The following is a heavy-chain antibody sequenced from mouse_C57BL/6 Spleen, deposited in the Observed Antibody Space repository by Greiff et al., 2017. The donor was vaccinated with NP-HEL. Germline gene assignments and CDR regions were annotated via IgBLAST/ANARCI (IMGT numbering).Heavy chain of an antibody. V-gene: IGHV14-4*01. CDR3: TGGGYDAGNAMDY. Sequence: EVQLQQSGAELVRPGASVKLSCTASGFNIKDDYMHWVKQRPEQGLEWIGWIDPENGDTEYASKFQGKATITADTSSNTAYLQLSSLTSEDTAVYYCTGGGYDAGNAMDYWGQGTSVTVSS. CDR1: GFNIKDDY. J-gene: IGHJ4*01. D-gene: IGHD2-2*01. CDR2: IDPENGDT.